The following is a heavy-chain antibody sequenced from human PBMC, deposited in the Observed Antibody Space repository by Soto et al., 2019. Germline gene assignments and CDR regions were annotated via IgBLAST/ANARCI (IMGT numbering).Heavy chain of an antibody. CDR3: ARVSYGSGSYYNNY. V-gene: IGHV1-8*01. CDR2: MNPNSGNT. Sequence: GASVKVSCKASGYTFASYDINWVRQATGQGLEWMGWMNPNSGNTGYAQKFQGRVTMTRNTSISTAYMELSSLRSEDTAVYYCARVSYGSGSYYNNYWGQGTLVTVSS. D-gene: IGHD3-10*01. J-gene: IGHJ4*02. CDR1: GYTFASYD.